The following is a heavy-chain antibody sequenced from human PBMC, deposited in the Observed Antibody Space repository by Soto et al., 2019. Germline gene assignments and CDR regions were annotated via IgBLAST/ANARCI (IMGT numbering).Heavy chain of an antibody. CDR2: IYYSGST. CDR3: ARLSHLYSGYIDY. J-gene: IGHJ4*02. Sequence: SETLSLTCTVSGGSISSRGYYWGWIRQPPGKGLEWIGYIYYSGSTNYNPSLKSRVTISVDTSKNQFSLKLSSVTAADTAVYYCARLSHLYSGYIDYWGQGTLVTVSS. D-gene: IGHD3-22*01. CDR1: GGSISSRGYY. V-gene: IGHV4-61*05.